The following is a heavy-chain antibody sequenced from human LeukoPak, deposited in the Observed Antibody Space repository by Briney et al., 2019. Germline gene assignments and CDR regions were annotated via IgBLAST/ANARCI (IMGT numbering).Heavy chain of an antibody. CDR1: GYTFTSYV. CDR2: ISAYNGNT. J-gene: IGHJ4*02. D-gene: IGHD6-6*01. V-gene: IGHV1-18*01. CDR3: ARGQYSSPFLYFDY. Sequence: GASVKVSCKASGYTFTSYVISGVRQAPGQGLEWMGWISAYNGNTNYAQKLQGRVTMTTDTSTSTAYMELRSLRSDDTAVYYCARGQYSSPFLYFDYWGQGTLVTVSS.